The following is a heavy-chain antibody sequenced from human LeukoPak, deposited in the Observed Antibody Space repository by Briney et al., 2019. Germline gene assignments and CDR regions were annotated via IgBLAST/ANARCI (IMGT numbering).Heavy chain of an antibody. CDR2: IYTSGST. CDR1: GGSISSYY. CDR3: ARVQVEYSSSSDAYYYYYYMDV. J-gene: IGHJ6*03. D-gene: IGHD6-6*01. Sequence: SETLSLTCTVSGGSISSYYWSWIRQPAGKGLEWIGRIYTSGSTNYNPSLKSRVTMSVDTSKNQFSLKLSSATAADTAVYYCARVQVEYSSSSDAYYYYYYMDVWGKGTTVTVSS. V-gene: IGHV4-4*07.